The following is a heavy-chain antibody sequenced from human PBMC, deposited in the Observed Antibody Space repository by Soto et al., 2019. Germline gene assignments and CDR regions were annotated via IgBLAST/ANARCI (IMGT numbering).Heavy chain of an antibody. CDR3: GRDEVWDGPEKSKSWDPPWSGE. D-gene: IGHD3-16*01. CDR1: GFSFRAYG. Sequence: QVQLVASGGGVVQPGESLRLSCAASGFSFRAYGMHWVRQAPGKGLEWVAVIWYDGNSKFYADSVKGRFTVSRDNFEDTLYVQMNSLRVDDTAVYYCGRDEVWDGPEKSKSWDPPWSGEWGQGAAVTVAS. CDR2: IWYDGNSK. V-gene: IGHV3-33*01. J-gene: IGHJ4*02.